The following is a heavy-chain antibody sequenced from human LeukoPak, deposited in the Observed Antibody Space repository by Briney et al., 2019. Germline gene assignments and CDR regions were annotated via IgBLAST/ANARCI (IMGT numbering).Heavy chain of an antibody. D-gene: IGHD6-13*01. CDR3: ARHGIAAAATRGDYFDY. V-gene: IGHV4-61*02. J-gene: IGHJ4*02. Sequence: PSQTLSLTCTVSGGSISSGSYYWSWIRQPAGKGLEWIGRIYTSGSTNYNPSLKSRVTISVDTSKNQFSLKLSSVTAADTAVYYCARHGIAAAATRGDYFDYWGQGTLVTVSS. CDR1: GGSISSGSYY. CDR2: IYTSGST.